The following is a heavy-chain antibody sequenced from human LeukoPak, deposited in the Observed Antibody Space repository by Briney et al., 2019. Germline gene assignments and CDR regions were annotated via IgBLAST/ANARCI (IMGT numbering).Heavy chain of an antibody. D-gene: IGHD4-23*01. V-gene: IGHV3-64*01. CDR1: GFTFSSYA. CDR2: ISSNGGST. Sequence: GGSLRLSCAASGFTFSSYAMHWVRQAPGKGLEYVSAISSNGGSTYYANSVKGRFTISRDNSKNTLYLQMGSLRAEDMAVYYCARERDGGTDYWGQGTLVTVSS. CDR3: ARERDGGTDY. J-gene: IGHJ4*02.